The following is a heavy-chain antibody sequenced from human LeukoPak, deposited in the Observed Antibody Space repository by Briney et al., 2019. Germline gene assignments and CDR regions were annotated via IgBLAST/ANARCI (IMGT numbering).Heavy chain of an antibody. J-gene: IGHJ4*02. CDR1: GFTFSDPY. Sequence: PGGSLRLSCAASGFTFSDPYMDWVRQAPGKGLEWVSAIGTAGDTYYTGSVKGRFTVSRENAKNSLYLQMNSLRAGDTAVYYCARVAKERVGGVYYFDYWGQGTLVTVSS. CDR2: IGTAGDT. D-gene: IGHD1-1*01. V-gene: IGHV3-13*01. CDR3: ARVAKERVGGVYYFDY.